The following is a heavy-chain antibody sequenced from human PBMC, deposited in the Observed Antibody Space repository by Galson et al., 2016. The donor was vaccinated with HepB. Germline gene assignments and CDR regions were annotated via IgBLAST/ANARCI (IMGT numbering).Heavy chain of an antibody. CDR3: ARPHASSGLMHDAFDL. J-gene: IGHJ3*01. CDR1: GYTITDYP. Sequence: SVKVSCKASGYTITDYPMHWVRQAPGQSLEWMGWINPVNGHTKYSEKFQGRVTISRDTSASTAHMELSSLISEDTALYYCARPHASSGLMHDAFDLWGQGTMVTVSS. CDR2: INPVNGHT. D-gene: IGHD6-19*01. V-gene: IGHV1-3*01.